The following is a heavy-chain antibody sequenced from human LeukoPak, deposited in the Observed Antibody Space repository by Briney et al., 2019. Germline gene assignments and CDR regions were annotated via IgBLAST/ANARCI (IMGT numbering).Heavy chain of an antibody. Sequence: SSQTLSLTCVISGDGDSSNSAAWHSVRQSRARGLEWLGRAYYRSKLYNDYAVSVKSRITINPDTSKNQCFLPLNSVTPEDTAVYYCARETYHFEYWGQGALFTVSS. CDR2: AYYRSKLYN. CDR1: GDGDSSNSAA. CDR3: ARETYHFEY. V-gene: IGHV6-1*01. J-gene: IGHJ4*02.